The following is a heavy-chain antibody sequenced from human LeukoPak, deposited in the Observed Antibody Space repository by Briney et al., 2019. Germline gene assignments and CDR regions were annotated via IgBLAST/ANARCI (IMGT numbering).Heavy chain of an antibody. CDR2: IIPILGIA. Sequence: SVKVSCKASGGTFSSYTISWVRQARGQGLEWMGRIIPILGIANYAQKFQGRVTITADKSTSTAYMELSSLRSEDTAVYYCALQYYYDSSGYYPVGYWGQGTLVTVSS. V-gene: IGHV1-69*02. J-gene: IGHJ4*02. CDR1: GGTFSSYT. CDR3: ALQYYYDSSGYYPVGY. D-gene: IGHD3-22*01.